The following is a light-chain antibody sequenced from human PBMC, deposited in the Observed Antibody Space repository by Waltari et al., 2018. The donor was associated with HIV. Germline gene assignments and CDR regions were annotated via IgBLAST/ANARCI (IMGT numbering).Light chain of an antibody. V-gene: IGLV2-8*01. CDR3: NSYAGSNNWV. CDR2: EVN. Sequence: QSALTQPPSPSGSPGQSVTLSCTGPRSDVGGFKYVSWYQQHPGKAPKLMIYEVNKRPSGVPDRFSGSKSANTASLTVSGLQADDEADYYCNSYAGSNNWVFGGGTKLTVL. J-gene: IGLJ3*02. CDR1: RSDVGGFKY.